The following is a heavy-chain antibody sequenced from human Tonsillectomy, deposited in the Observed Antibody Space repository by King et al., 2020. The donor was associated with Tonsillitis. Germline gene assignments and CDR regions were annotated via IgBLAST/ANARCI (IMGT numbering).Heavy chain of an antibody. D-gene: IGHD3-9*01. CDR1: GDSVSGSTIA. V-gene: IGHV6-1*01. CDR3: ASASPDVDIAS. CDR2: TYYRSRWFY. J-gene: IGHJ4*02. Sequence: VQLQQSGPGVVKPSETLSLTCVVSGDSVSGSTIAWNWIRQSPSRGLEWLGRTYYRSRWFYEYAISIRSRMTINADTSKNQFSLRLSSVTPEDTAMYYCASASPDVDIASWGQGTLVTVSS.